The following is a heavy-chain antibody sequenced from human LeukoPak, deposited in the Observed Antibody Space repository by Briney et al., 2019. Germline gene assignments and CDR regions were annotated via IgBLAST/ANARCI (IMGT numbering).Heavy chain of an antibody. CDR3: VRDGGNFDVDY. V-gene: IGHV4-39*07. J-gene: IGHJ4*02. CDR2: ICYSGTTYSGTP. D-gene: IGHD3-9*01. CDR1: GASISSSGYC. Sequence: PSETLSLTCTVSGASISSSGYCWGWIRQSPVKGLEWMGSICYSGTTYSGTPYPRPSLRSRMTISPDTSKNQFSLRLNTVTAADTAVYYCVRDGGNFDVDYWGQGALVTVSS.